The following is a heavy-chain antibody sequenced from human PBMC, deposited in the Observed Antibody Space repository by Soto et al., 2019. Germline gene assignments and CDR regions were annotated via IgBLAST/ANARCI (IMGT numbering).Heavy chain of an antibody. D-gene: IGHD3-16*02. Sequence: ASVKVSCKASGYTFTSYGISWVRQAPGQGLEWMGWISAYNGNTNYAQKLQGRVTMTTDTSTSTAYMELRSLRSDDTAVYYCARGGDDYVWGSYRPAYYFDYWGQGALVTVSS. CDR3: ARGGDDYVWGSYRPAYYFDY. CDR1: GYTFTSYG. J-gene: IGHJ4*02. CDR2: ISAYNGNT. V-gene: IGHV1-18*01.